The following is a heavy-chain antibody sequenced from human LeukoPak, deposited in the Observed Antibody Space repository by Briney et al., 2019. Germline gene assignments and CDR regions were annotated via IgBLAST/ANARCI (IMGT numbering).Heavy chain of an antibody. CDR1: GGSISSYY. Sequence: SETLSLTCTVSGGSISSYYWSWIRQPAGKGLEWIGRIYSSGSTNYNPSLKSRVTMSVDTSKNQFSLKLSSVTAADTAVYYCARGQYHLLYWYFDLWGRGTLVTISS. CDR2: IYSSGST. J-gene: IGHJ2*01. V-gene: IGHV4-4*07. CDR3: ARGQYHLLYWYFDL. D-gene: IGHD2-2*01.